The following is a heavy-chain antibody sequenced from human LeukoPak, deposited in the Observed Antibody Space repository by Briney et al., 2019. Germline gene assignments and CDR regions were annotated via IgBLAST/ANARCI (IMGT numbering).Heavy chain of an antibody. Sequence: GGSLRLSCAASGFTFSSYAMSWVRQAPGKGLEWVANIKQDGSEKYYVGSVKGRFTISRDNAKNSLYLQMNSLRAEDTAVYYCAQAYDSDSSAYYWFGYWGQGTLVTVSS. CDR2: IKQDGSEK. D-gene: IGHD3-22*01. CDR1: GFTFSSYA. V-gene: IGHV3-7*01. J-gene: IGHJ4*02. CDR3: AQAYDSDSSAYYWFGY.